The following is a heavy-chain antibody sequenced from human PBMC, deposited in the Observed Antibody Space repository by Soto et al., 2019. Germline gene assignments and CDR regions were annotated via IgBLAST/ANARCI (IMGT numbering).Heavy chain of an antibody. Sequence: SETLSLTCTVSGDSIRTSSYYWGWIRQPPGKGLEWIGSIYYSGSTYYNPSLKSRVTISVDTSKNQFSLKLSSVTAADTAVYYCARHGALLCMDVWGKGTTVTVSS. CDR1: GDSIRTSSYY. V-gene: IGHV4-39*01. J-gene: IGHJ6*03. CDR2: IYYSGST. D-gene: IGHD3-10*01. CDR3: ARHGALLCMDV.